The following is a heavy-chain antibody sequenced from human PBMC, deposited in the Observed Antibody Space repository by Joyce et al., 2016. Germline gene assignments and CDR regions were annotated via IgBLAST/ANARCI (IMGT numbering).Heavy chain of an antibody. CDR1: GFTFSRYS. D-gene: IGHD3-22*01. CDR3: AREAGYYDSSGYPDAFDI. CDR2: ISSSGSTI. J-gene: IGHJ3*02. Sequence: EVQLVESGGGLVQPGGSLRLSCAASGFTFSRYSMNWVRQTPGKGLEWVSYISSSGSTIYYADAVKGRFTISRDNAKNSLYLQMNSLRAEDTAVYYCAREAGYYDSSGYPDAFDIWGQGTMVTVSS. V-gene: IGHV3-48*04.